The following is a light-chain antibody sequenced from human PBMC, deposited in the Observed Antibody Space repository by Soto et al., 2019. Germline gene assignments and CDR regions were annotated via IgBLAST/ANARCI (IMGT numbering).Light chain of an antibody. V-gene: IGLV1-40*01. CDR3: QSYDSSLSVLYV. J-gene: IGLJ1*01. CDR1: SSNIGAGYE. Sequence: QSVLTQPPSVSGAPGQRVTISCTGSSSNIGAGYEVHWFQQLPGTAPKLLIYGNTNRPSGVPDRFSGSKSDTSASLAITGLQPEDKADYYCQSYDSSLSVLYVFGTGTKLTVL. CDR2: GNT.